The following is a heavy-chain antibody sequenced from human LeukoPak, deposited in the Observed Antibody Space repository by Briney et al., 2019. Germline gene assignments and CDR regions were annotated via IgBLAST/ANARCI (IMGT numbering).Heavy chain of an antibody. Sequence: SETLSLTCAVSGGSISSGGYSWSWIRQPPGKGLEWIGYIYYSGSTYCNPSLKSRVTISVDTSKNQLSLKLSSVTAADAAVYYCARESNYYGSGTGWFDPWGQGTLVTVSS. D-gene: IGHD3-10*01. J-gene: IGHJ5*02. CDR2: IYYSGST. V-gene: IGHV4-30-4*07. CDR1: GGSISSGGYS. CDR3: ARESNYYGSGTGWFDP.